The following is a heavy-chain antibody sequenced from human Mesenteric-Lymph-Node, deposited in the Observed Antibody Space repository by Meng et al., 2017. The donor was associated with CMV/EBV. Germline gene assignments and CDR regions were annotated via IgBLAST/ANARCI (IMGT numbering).Heavy chain of an antibody. J-gene: IGHJ4*02. D-gene: IGHD2-15*01. V-gene: IGHV3-48*01. CDR3: ARDSCRSGGCFVDY. Sequence: GGSLRLSCAASGFTLSSYSMNWVRQAPGKGLEWISYISTSSNTIYYADSVKGRFTISRDNSKSTLYLQMDRPRAEDTAVYYCARDSCRSGGCFVDYWGQGTLVTVSS. CDR2: ISTSSNTI. CDR1: GFTLSSYS.